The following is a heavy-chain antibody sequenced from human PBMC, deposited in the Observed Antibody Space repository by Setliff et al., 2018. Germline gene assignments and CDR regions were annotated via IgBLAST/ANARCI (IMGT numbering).Heavy chain of an antibody. CDR1: GYTFTSYA. CDR3: ARDYYVRTTYYGCFDY. V-gene: IGHV7-4-1*01. Sequence: ASVKVSCKASGYTFTSYAMTWMRQAPGQGLEYMGWINTNTGNPNYAQGFTGRFVFSLDTSVSTAYLQIYSLKAEDTAVYYCARDYYVRTTYYGCFDYWGQGTLVTVSS. CDR2: INTNTGNP. D-gene: IGHD1-7*01. J-gene: IGHJ4*02.